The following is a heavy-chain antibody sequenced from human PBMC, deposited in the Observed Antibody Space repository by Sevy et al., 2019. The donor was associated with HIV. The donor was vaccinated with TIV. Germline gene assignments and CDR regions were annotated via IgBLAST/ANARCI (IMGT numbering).Heavy chain of an antibody. CDR1: KFTFSLYA. J-gene: IGHJ4*02. CDR3: LGYSSSIDCRFAY. CDR2: ISYDGSSK. V-gene: IGHV3-30*03. Sequence: GGSLRLSCSASKFTFSLYAMHWVRQAPGKGLEWVAVISYDGSSKYYADSAKGRFTISRDNSKNTLFLQMNSLGVEDTAVYYCLGYSSSIDCRFAYWGQGTLVTVSS. D-gene: IGHD5-12*01.